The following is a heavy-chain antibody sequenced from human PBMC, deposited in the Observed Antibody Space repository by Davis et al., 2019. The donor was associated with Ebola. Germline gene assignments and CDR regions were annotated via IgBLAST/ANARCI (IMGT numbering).Heavy chain of an antibody. CDR2: FSAVTGKT. J-gene: IGHJ4*02. Sequence: PGGSLRLSCAGSGFTFSSSAMNWVRQPPGKGLEYVSSFSAVTGKTYYADSVKGRFTISRDNSKNTLYLEMNSLRVEDTAVYYCAKGASTSWLYFDFWGLGTLVTVSS. V-gene: IGHV3-23*01. CDR3: AKGASTSWLYFDF. CDR1: GFTFSSSA. D-gene: IGHD6-13*01.